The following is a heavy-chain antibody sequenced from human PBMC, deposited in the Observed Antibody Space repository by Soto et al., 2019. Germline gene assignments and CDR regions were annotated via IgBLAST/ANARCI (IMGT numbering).Heavy chain of an antibody. CDR1: GFTFSSYA. V-gene: IGHV3-30-3*01. Sequence: GGSLRLSCAASGFTFSSYAMHWVRQAPGKGLEWVAVISYDGSNKYYADSVKGRFTISRDNSKNTLYLQMNSLRAEDTAVYYCARTTYDFWSGPTKNYYYYYMDVWGKETTVTVSS. CDR2: ISYDGSNK. D-gene: IGHD3-3*01. CDR3: ARTTYDFWSGPTKNYYYYYMDV. J-gene: IGHJ6*03.